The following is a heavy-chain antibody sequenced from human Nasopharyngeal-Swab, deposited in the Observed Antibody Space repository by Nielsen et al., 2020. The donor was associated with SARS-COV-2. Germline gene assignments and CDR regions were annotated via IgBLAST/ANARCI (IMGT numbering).Heavy chain of an antibody. Sequence: GESLKISCAASGFTFSSYGMHWVRQAPGKGLEWVAVISYDGSNKYYADSVKGRFTISRDNSKNTVYLQMNSLRAEDTAIYYCAKYFGSGAYQAFCDYWGHGTLVTVSS. CDR2: ISYDGSNK. D-gene: IGHD1-26*01. CDR3: AKYFGSGAYQAFCDY. J-gene: IGHJ4*01. V-gene: IGHV3-30*18. CDR1: GFTFSSYG.